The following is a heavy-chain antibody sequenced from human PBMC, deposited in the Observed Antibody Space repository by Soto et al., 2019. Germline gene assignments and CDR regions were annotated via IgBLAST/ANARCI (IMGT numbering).Heavy chain of an antibody. CDR1: GGTFSSYA. J-gene: IGHJ6*02. Sequence: QVQLVQSGAEVKKPGSPVKVSCKASGGTFSSYAISWVRQAPGQGLEWMGGIIPIFGTANYAQKFQGRVTITADESTSTAYMELSSLRSEDTAVYYCARDRVVATAGYYYYGMDVWGQGTTVTVSS. V-gene: IGHV1-69*12. CDR3: ARDRVVATAGYYYYGMDV. CDR2: IIPIFGTA. D-gene: IGHD5-12*01.